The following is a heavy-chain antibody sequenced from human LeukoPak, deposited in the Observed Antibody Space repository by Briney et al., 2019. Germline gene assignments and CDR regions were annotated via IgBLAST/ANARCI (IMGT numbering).Heavy chain of an antibody. V-gene: IGHV3-23*01. CDR2: ISASGVGT. Sequence: PGGSLRLSCAASGFTFSSYAMSWVRQAPGKGLEWVSAISASGVGTYYADSVRGRFTISRDNSKNTLYLQVNSLRAEDTALYYCAKGRYCSSTGCYFGSTHLDYWDQGTLVTVSS. CDR1: GFTFSSYA. D-gene: IGHD2-2*01. CDR3: AKGRYCSSTGCYFGSTHLDY. J-gene: IGHJ4*02.